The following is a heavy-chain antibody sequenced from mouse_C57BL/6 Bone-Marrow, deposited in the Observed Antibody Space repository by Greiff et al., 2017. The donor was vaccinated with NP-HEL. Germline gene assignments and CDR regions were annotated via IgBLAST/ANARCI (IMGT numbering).Heavy chain of an antibody. Sequence: QVQLQQSGAELVRPGASVTLSCKASGYTFTDYEMRWVKQTPVHGLEWIGAIDPETGGTAYNQKFKGKAILTADKSSSTAYMELRSLTSEDSAVYYSTRAYYSKYVRFAYWGQGTLVTVSA. CDR1: GYTFTDYE. J-gene: IGHJ3*01. D-gene: IGHD2-5*01. CDR2: IDPETGGT. CDR3: TRAYYSKYVRFAY. V-gene: IGHV1-15*01.